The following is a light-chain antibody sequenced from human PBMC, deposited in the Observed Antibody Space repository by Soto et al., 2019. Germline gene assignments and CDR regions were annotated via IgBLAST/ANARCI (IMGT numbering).Light chain of an antibody. CDR3: GGWDDSLSGPV. CDR2: RNN. CDR1: SSNIGSNY. Sequence: QSVLTQPPSASGTPGQGVTISGSGGSSNIGSNYVYWYRQFPGTAPKLLIQRNNQRPSGVPARFSGSKSGTSASLAISGLRSEDEADYYCGGWDDSLSGPVFGGGTKLTVL. J-gene: IGLJ2*01. V-gene: IGLV1-47*01.